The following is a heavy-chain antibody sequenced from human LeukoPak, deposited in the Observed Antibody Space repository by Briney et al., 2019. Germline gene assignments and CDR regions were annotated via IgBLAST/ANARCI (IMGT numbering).Heavy chain of an antibody. Sequence: SQTLSLTCTVSGGSISSGGYYWGWIRQHPGKGLEWIGYIYYSGSTYYNPSLKSRVTISVDTSKNQFSLKLSSVTAADTAVYYCARGYCSGGSCSTGDYWGQGTLVTVSS. CDR3: ARGYCSGGSCSTGDY. CDR1: GGSISSGGYY. V-gene: IGHV4-31*03. D-gene: IGHD2-15*01. CDR2: IYYSGST. J-gene: IGHJ4*02.